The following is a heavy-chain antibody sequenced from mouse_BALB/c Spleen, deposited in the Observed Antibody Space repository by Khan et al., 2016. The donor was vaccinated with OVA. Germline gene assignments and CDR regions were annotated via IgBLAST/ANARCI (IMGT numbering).Heavy chain of an antibody. CDR3: ARHTYGPFAD. Sequence: EVELVESGGGLVKPGGSLKLSCAASGFTFSTFAMSWVRQTPEKRLEWVASINRGGTYTYYPDSVKGRFTISSDKAKNTMYLRIISLGSEATAMYYCARHTYGPFADWGQGTLVTVS. J-gene: IGHJ3*01. CDR1: GFTFSTFA. CDR2: INRGGTYT. D-gene: IGHD1-1*01. V-gene: IGHV5-9-3*01.